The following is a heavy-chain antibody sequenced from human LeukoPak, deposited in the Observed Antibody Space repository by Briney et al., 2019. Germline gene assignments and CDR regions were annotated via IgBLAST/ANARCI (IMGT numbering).Heavy chain of an antibody. Sequence: GGSLRLSCAASGFTFSGYWMTWVRQAPGKGLEWVANIKLDGSEKYYVDSVKGRFTISRDNAKNSLYLQMNSLRAEDTAVYYCARVSVVSYYFDYWGQGTLVTVS. D-gene: IGHD2-8*02. CDR1: GFTFSGYW. J-gene: IGHJ4*02. CDR3: ARVSVVSYYFDY. V-gene: IGHV3-7*01. CDR2: IKLDGSEK.